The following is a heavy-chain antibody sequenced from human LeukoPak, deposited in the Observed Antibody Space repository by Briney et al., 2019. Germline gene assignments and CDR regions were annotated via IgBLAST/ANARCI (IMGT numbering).Heavy chain of an antibody. CDR3: ARGRYSSGWAGRDFDY. CDR1: GGSISSYY. J-gene: IGHJ4*02. V-gene: IGHV4-59*12. D-gene: IGHD6-19*01. Sequence: PSETLSLTCTVSGGSISSYYWSWIRQPPGKGLEWIGYIYYSGSTNYNPSLKSRVTISVDTSKNQFSLKLSSVTAADTAVYYCARGRYSSGWAGRDFDYWGQGTLVTVSS. CDR2: IYYSGST.